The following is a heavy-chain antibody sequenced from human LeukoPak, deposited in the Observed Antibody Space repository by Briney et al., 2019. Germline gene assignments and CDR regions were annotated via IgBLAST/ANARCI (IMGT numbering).Heavy chain of an antibody. CDR1: GYTFSNYS. J-gene: IGHJ4*02. V-gene: IGHV1-18*01. CDR2: ISCYNGDT. Sequence: ASVKVSCKASGYTFSNYSISWVRQAPGQGLEWMGWISCYNGDTKYAQKFQGRVTMTTDTSTSTTYMELRSLRSDDTAVYYCATDNPYYYLYWGQGTLVTVSS. CDR3: ATDNPYYYLY. D-gene: IGHD3-22*01.